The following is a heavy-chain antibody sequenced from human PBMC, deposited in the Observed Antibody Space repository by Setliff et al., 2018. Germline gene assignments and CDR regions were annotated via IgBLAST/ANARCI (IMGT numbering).Heavy chain of an antibody. V-gene: IGHV3-48*01. CDR2: ISNSISII. J-gene: IGHJ3*02. CDR3: ARDGGYGSGYAIDI. Sequence: PGGSLRLSCEASGFTFSSYNMNWVRQAPGKGLEWVSYISNSISIIYYADSVKGRFTISRDNAKNSLYLHMTSLRAEDTAVYYCARDGGYGSGYAIDIWGQGTMVTVSS. CDR1: GFTFSSYN. D-gene: IGHD3-10*01.